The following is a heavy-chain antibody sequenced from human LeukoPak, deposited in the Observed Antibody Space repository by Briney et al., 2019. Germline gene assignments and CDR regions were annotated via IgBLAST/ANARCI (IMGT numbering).Heavy chain of an antibody. D-gene: IGHD2-21*01. Sequence: SVTVSCKASGGTFSSYAISWVRQAPGQGLEWMGGIIPIFGTANYAQKFQGRVTITTDESTSTAYMELSSLRSEDTAVYYCARAPYPCCGGDYYLDCWGQGTLVTVSS. CDR3: ARAPYPCCGGDYYLDC. CDR2: IIPIFGTA. J-gene: IGHJ4*02. CDR1: GGTFSSYA. V-gene: IGHV1-69*05.